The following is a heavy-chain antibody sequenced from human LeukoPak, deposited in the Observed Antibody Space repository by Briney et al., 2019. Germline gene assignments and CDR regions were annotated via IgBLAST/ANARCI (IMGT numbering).Heavy chain of an antibody. CDR3: TTDAWYSAGH. CDR2: IKEDGSEK. J-gene: IGHJ4*02. CDR1: GFIFSGSW. D-gene: IGHD2-15*01. Sequence: GGSLRLSCTASGFIFSGSWMAWIRQAPGKGLEWVAIIKEDGSEKYYVDSMKGRFTISRDNAKNSLFLQMNSLRAEDTAIYYCTTDAWYSAGHWGQGTLVTVSS. V-gene: IGHV3-7*03.